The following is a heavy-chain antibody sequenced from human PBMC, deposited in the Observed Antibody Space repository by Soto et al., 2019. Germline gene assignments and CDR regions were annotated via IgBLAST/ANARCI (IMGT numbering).Heavy chain of an antibody. CDR1: GFTFSNYA. V-gene: IGHV3-23*01. J-gene: IGHJ4*02. D-gene: IGHD5-12*01. CDR2: ISSSGGST. Sequence: EVQLLESGGGLVQPGGSLRLSCAASGFTFSNYAMSWVRQAPGKGLEWVSSISSSGGSTYYADSVKGRFTISRDNSKNTLYLQMNSLSAEDTAVYYCAKEAGRDGYNVDFWGQGTLVTVSS. CDR3: AKEAGRDGYNVDF.